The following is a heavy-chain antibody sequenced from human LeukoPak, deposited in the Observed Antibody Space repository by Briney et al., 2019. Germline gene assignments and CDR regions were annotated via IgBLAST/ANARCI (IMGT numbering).Heavy chain of an antibody. CDR3: ARDGPPSIVGATSPLYYYYYYYMDV. J-gene: IGHJ6*03. Sequence: GGSLIPSCAASGFTFSSYWMHWVRQAPGKGLVWVSRINSDGSTTSYADSVKGRFTISRDNSKNTLYLQMNSLRAEDTAVYYCARDGPPSIVGATSPLYYYYYYYMDVWGKGTTVTVS. CDR1: GFTFSSYW. CDR2: INSDGSTT. V-gene: IGHV3-74*01. D-gene: IGHD1-26*01.